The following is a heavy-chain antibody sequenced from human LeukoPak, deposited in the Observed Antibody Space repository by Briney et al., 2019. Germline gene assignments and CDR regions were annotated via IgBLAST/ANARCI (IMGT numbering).Heavy chain of an antibody. CDR2: INPNSGGT. CDR1: GYTFTGYY. Sequence: ASVKVSCKASGYTFTGYYMHWVRQAPGQGLEWMGWINPNSGGTNYAQKFQGRVTMTRDTSISTAYTELSRLRSDDTAVYYCARSQNWGPLYFDYWGQGTLVTVSS. V-gene: IGHV1-2*02. J-gene: IGHJ4*02. CDR3: ARSQNWGPLYFDY. D-gene: IGHD7-27*01.